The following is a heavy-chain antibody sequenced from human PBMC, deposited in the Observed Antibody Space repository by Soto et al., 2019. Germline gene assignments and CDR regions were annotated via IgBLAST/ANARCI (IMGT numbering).Heavy chain of an antibody. Sequence: PGGSLRLSCAASGFTFDDYTMHWVRQAPGKGLEWVSLISWDGGSTYYADSVKGRFTISRDNSKNSLYLQMNSLRTEDTALYYCAKDKLAASLYYYGMDVWGQGTTVTVSS. CDR3: AKDKLAASLYYYGMDV. V-gene: IGHV3-43*01. D-gene: IGHD3-3*02. CDR2: ISWDGGST. CDR1: GFTFDDYT. J-gene: IGHJ6*02.